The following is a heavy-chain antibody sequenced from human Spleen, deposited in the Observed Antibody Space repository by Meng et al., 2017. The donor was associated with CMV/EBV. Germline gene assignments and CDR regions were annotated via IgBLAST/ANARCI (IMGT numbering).Heavy chain of an antibody. CDR2: INPNSGGT. J-gene: IGHJ5*02. CDR1: GYTFTGYY. Sequence: CKASGYTFTGYYMHWVRQAPGQGLEWMGWINPNSGGTNYAQKFQGRVTMTRDTSISTAYMELSRLRSDDTAVYYCARAPIRNYDWFDPWGQGTLVTVSS. CDR3: ARAPIRNYDWFDP. D-gene: IGHD1-7*01. V-gene: IGHV1-2*02.